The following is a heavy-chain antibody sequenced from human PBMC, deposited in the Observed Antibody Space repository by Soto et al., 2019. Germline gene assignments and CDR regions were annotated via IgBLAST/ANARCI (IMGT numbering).Heavy chain of an antibody. CDR2: ISGSGGTT. J-gene: IGHJ4*02. CDR1: RLTFSDYY. CDR3: ARDPEPQYYFDS. Sequence: QPQLVESGGGLVKPGGSLRLSCAASRLTFSDYYMGWIRQAPGKGLEWISYISGSGGTTYYADSVKGRFTISRDNAKNSLYLHMNSLRVEDMAIYYCARDPEPQYYFDSWGQGTLVTVSS. V-gene: IGHV3-11*01.